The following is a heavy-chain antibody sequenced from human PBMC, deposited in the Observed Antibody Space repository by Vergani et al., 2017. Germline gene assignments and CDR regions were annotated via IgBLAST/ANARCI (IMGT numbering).Heavy chain of an antibody. CDR2: INHSGST. CDR3: ARAGWGSGSYPRPPRMGPDAFDI. V-gene: IGHV4-31*03. Sequence: QVQLQESGPGLVKPSQTLSLTCTVSGGSISSGGYYWSWIRQHPGKGLEWIGEINHSGSTNYNPSLKSRVTISVDTSKNQFSLKLSSVTAADTAVYYCARAGWGSGSYPRPPRMGPDAFDIWGQGTMVTVSS. J-gene: IGHJ3*02. D-gene: IGHD3-10*01. CDR1: GGSISSGGYY.